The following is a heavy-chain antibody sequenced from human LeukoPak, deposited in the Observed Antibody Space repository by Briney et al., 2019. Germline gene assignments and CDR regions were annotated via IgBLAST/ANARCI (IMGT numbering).Heavy chain of an antibody. D-gene: IGHD1-26*01. CDR2: IIPIFGTA. V-gene: IGHV1-69*05. J-gene: IGHJ4*02. CDR1: GGTFSSYA. CDR3: AREPLSPQSGATYYFDY. Sequence: SVKVSCKASGGTFSSYAISWVRQAPGQGLEWMGGIIPIFGTANYAQKFQGRVTITTDESTSTAYMELSSLRSEDTAVYYSAREPLSPQSGATYYFDYWGQGTLVTVSS.